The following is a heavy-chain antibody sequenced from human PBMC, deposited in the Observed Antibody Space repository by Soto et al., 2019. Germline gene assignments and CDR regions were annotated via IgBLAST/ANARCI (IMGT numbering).Heavy chain of an antibody. CDR3: ARGYYYDSSGYYDDPSRDYYYGMDV. Sequence: ASVKVSCKASGYTFTSYGISWVRQAPGQGLEWMGWISAYNGNTNYAQKLQGRVTMTTDTSTSTAYMELRSLRSDDTAVYYCARGYYYDSSGYYDDPSRDYYYGMDVWGQGTTVTVSS. J-gene: IGHJ6*02. D-gene: IGHD3-22*01. V-gene: IGHV1-18*04. CDR1: GYTFTSYG. CDR2: ISAYNGNT.